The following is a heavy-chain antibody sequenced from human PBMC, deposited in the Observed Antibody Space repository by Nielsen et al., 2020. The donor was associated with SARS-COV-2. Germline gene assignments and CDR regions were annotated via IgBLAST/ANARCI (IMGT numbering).Heavy chain of an antibody. CDR3: ATMGAYSL. CDR2: IKQDGSEK. CDR1: GFTFSSYW. V-gene: IGHV3-7*03. J-gene: IGHJ4*02. Sequence: GESLKISCAASGFTFSSYWMSWVRQAPGKGLEWVANIKQDGSEKYYVDSVKGRFTISRDNAKNSLYLQMNSLRAEDTALYYCATMGAYSLWGQGTLVTVSS. D-gene: IGHD1-26*01.